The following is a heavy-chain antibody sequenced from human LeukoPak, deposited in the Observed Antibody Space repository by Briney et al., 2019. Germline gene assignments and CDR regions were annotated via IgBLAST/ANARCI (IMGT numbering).Heavy chain of an antibody. CDR3: AKVTYGSGTYVAFDY. D-gene: IGHD3-10*01. CDR2: SSGSGDNT. CDR1: GFTFSSHG. Sequence: GGSLRLSCAASGFTFSSHGMSWVRQAPGKGLEWVSTSSGSGDNTYYADSVKGRFTISRDNSKNTLYLQMNSLRAEDTAVYYCAKVTYGSGTYVAFDYWGQGTLVTVSS. V-gene: IGHV3-23*01. J-gene: IGHJ4*02.